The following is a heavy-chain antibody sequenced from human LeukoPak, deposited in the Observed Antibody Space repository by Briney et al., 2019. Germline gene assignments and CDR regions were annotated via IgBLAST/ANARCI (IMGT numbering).Heavy chain of an antibody. CDR3: ARDLRSSSYYYDSSGSNKGTYFQH. CDR1: GGTFSSYA. Sequence: SVKVSCKASGGTFSSYAISWVRQAPGQGLEWMGGIIPIFGTANFAQKFQGRVTITTDESTSTAYMELSSLRSEDTAVYYCARDLRSSSYYYDSSGSNKGTYFQHWGQGTLVTVSS. D-gene: IGHD3-22*01. CDR2: IIPIFGTA. V-gene: IGHV1-69*05. J-gene: IGHJ1*01.